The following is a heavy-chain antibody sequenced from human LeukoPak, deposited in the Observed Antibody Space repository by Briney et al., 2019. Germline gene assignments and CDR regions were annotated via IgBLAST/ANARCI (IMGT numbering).Heavy chain of an antibody. CDR2: IKQDGSEK. J-gene: IGHJ4*02. Sequence: GGSLRLSCGASGFTFSCYWMSWVRQAPGKGVEWVANIKQDGSEKYYVDSVKGRFTISRDNAKNSLYLQMNSLRAEDTAVYYCARGAGYCTNGVCLNYFDYWGQGTLVTVSS. CDR1: GFTFSCYW. D-gene: IGHD2-8*01. CDR3: ARGAGYCTNGVCLNYFDY. V-gene: IGHV3-7*01.